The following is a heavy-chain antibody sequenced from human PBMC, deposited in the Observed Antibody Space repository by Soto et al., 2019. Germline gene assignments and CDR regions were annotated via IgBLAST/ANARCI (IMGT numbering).Heavy chain of an antibody. CDR2: INPNSGGT. CDR3: ARLGGKHYYDSSGYYYYGMDV. J-gene: IGHJ6*02. D-gene: IGHD3-22*01. CDR1: GYTFTGYY. V-gene: IGHV1-2*04. Sequence: ASVKVSCKASGYTFTGYYMHWVRQAPGQGLEWMGWINPNSGGTNYAQKFQGWVTMTRDTSISTAYMELRSLRSDDTAVYYCARLGGKHYYDSSGYYYYGMDVWGQGTTVTVSS.